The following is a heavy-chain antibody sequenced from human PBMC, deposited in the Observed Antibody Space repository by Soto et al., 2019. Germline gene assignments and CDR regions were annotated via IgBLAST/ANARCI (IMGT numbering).Heavy chain of an antibody. CDR3: ARDVFSQGSYYFDY. CDR1: GFTFNRYG. J-gene: IGHJ4*02. Sequence: QVQLVESGGGVVQPGRSLRLSCAASGFTFNRYGMHWVRQDPGKGLEWVAVIWFDGSNRDYADSVKGRFTISRDNSKNTLYLQMNSLRAEDTAVYYCARDVFSQGSYYFDYWGQGTLVTVSS. CDR2: IWFDGSNR. V-gene: IGHV3-33*01.